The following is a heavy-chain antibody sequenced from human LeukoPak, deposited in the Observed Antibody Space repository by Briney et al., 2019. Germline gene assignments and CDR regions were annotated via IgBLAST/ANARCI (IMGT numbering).Heavy chain of an antibody. V-gene: IGHV3-23*01. D-gene: IGHD1-26*01. CDR3: ARGGGGRYLVY. CDR2: ISGRHDAT. Sequence: GGALRLSCAACGFTFITNAMSWVRQAPGKGRGWVAGISGRHDATYYADPVKGRFDNSRDNAKKSLYLQRNSLRAEYTALYDCARGGGGRYLVYWGQGTLVTVSS. CDR1: GFTFITNA. J-gene: IGHJ4*02.